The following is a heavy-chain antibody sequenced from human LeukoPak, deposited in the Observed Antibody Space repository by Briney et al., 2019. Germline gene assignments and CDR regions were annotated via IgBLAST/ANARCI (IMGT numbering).Heavy chain of an antibody. V-gene: IGHV4-34*01. CDR2: INHSGST. CDR1: GGSFSGYY. CDR3: ARRLRPNPFDY. Sequence: SETLSLTCAVYGGSFSGYYWSWIRQPPGKGLEWIGEINHSGSTNYNPSLKSRVTISVDTSKNQFSLKLSSVTAADTAVYYCARRLRPNPFDYWGQGTLVTVSS. J-gene: IGHJ4*02. D-gene: IGHD5/OR15-5a*01.